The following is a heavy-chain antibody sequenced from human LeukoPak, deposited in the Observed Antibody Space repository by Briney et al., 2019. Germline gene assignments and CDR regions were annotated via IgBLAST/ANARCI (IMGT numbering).Heavy chain of an antibody. CDR3: ATNIEGTFDY. CDR1: GGSISSYY. CDR2: IHYSGST. Sequence: SETLSLTCSVSGGSISSYYWSWIRQPPEKGLEWIGYIHYSGSTSYNPSLKSRVTMSVDTSKNQFSLKVSSVTAADTAVYYCATNIEGTFDYWGQGTLVTVSS. V-gene: IGHV4-59*12. J-gene: IGHJ4*02. D-gene: IGHD1/OR15-1a*01.